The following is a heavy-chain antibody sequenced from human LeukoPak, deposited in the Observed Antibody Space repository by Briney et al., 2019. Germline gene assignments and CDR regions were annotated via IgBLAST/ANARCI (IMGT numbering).Heavy chain of an antibody. CDR2: IKQDGSEK. CDR3: ARVQWELRGVGSYFEY. CDR1: GFTFSSYW. J-gene: IGHJ4*02. V-gene: IGHV3-7*01. D-gene: IGHD1-26*01. Sequence: GGSLRLSCVVSGFTFSSYWMSWVRQAPGKGLEWVANIKQDGSEKYYVDSVKGRFTMSRDNAKNSLYLQMNSLRAEDTAVYYCARVQWELRGVGSYFEYWGQGALVAVSS.